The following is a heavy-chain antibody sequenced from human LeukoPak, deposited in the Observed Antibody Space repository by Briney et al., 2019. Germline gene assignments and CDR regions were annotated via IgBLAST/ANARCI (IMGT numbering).Heavy chain of an antibody. CDR1: GFTFDDFA. D-gene: IGHD5-18*01. Sequence: GGSLRLSCAASGFTFDDFAMHWVRQAPGKGLEWVSGISWNSGSIGYADAVKGRFTISRDNAKTSLYLQMNSLRAEDTAVYYCARDLSGIAGYTYGRGIDYWGQGTLVTVSS. J-gene: IGHJ4*02. CDR3: ARDLSGIAGYTYGRGIDY. V-gene: IGHV3-9*01. CDR2: ISWNSGSI.